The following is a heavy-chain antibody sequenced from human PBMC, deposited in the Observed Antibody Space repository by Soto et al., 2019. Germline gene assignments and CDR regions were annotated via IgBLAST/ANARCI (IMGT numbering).Heavy chain of an antibody. J-gene: IGHJ4*02. CDR2: VYYSGTT. CDR1: GGSISSYY. CDR3: ARAGSTWRYFFDY. V-gene: IGHV4-59*01. D-gene: IGHD6-13*01. Sequence: TLSLTCTVSGGSISSYYWTWIRQPPGKGLEWVGYVYYSGTTYYNPSLQSRVTISVDTSKNQFSLKVKSVTAADTAIYYCARAGSTWRYFFDYWGQGSLVTVSS.